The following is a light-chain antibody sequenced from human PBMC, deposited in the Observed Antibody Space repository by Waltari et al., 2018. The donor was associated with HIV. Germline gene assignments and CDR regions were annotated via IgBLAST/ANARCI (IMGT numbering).Light chain of an antibody. J-gene: IGLJ2*01. CDR1: SSAITTYSF. Sequence: QSALTQPASVSGSPGQSITISCTGTSSAITTYSFVSWYQKHPDKAPKRLIYDVDNRPSGVSRRFSGSKSGDTASLTISSIQADDEADYYCSSYTTTNTVVFGGGTKFTVL. CDR3: SSYTTTNTVV. V-gene: IGLV2-14*03. CDR2: DVD.